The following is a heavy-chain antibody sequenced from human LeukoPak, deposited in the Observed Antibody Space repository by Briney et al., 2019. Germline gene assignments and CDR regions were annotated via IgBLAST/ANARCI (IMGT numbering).Heavy chain of an antibody. CDR2: IWPDGSNK. J-gene: IGHJ4*02. D-gene: IGHD6-13*01. CDR1: GFAFSSYS. V-gene: IGHV3-33*01. Sequence: GGSLRLSCEAAGFAFSSYSMHWVRQAPGKGLEWVAAIWPDGSNKYYANSVKGRFTISRDNSKNTLYLQMNSLRGDDTAIYYCARELAAWGQGTLVTVSS. CDR3: ARELAA.